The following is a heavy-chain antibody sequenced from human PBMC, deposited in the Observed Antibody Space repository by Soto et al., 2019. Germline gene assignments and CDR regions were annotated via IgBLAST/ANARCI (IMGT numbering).Heavy chain of an antibody. V-gene: IGHV4-31*03. CDR1: GVSISSGGYY. D-gene: IGHD1-26*01. CDR2: IYHSGRT. J-gene: IGHJ4*02. Sequence: PSETLSLTCTVSGVSISSGGYYWGWIRQHPGKGLEWIGNIYHSGRTYYNPSLKSRVIMSVDTSKNHFSLNLSSVTAADTAVYYCARVLSGSSLFDYWGQGTLVTVSS. CDR3: ARVLSGSSLFDY.